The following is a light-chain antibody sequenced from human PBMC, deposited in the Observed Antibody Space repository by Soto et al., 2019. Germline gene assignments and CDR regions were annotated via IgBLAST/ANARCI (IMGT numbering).Light chain of an antibody. CDR3: SSYAGSNNVVV. J-gene: IGLJ2*01. CDR2: EVS. CDR1: SSDVGGYNY. V-gene: IGLV2-8*01. Sequence: QSALTQPPSASGSPGQSVTISCTGTSSDVGGYNYVSWYQQHPGKAPKLMIYEVSKRPSGVPDRFSGSKSGNTASLTVSGLQGEDEADYYCSSYAGSNNVVVFGGGTQLTVL.